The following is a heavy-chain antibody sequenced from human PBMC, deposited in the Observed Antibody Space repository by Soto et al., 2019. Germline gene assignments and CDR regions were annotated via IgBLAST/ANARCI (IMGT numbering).Heavy chain of an antibody. CDR3: ARDPWNYVSGWFDP. D-gene: IGHD1-7*01. CDR1: GYTFTSYA. CDR2: INAGNGNT. Sequence: QVQLVQSGAEEKKPGASVKVSCKASGYTFTSYAMHWVRQAPGQRLEWMGWINAGNGNTKYSQKCQGRVTITRDTSASTAYMELSSLRSEDTAVYYCARDPWNYVSGWFDPWGQGTLVTVSS. J-gene: IGHJ5*02. V-gene: IGHV1-3*05.